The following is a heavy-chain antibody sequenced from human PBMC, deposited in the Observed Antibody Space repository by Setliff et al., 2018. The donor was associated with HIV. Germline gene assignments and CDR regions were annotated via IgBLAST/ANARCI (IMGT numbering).Heavy chain of an antibody. CDR3: ARLHYYDRSGLTVGAFDI. V-gene: IGHV4-59*08. CDR1: GGSISSYY. CDR2: ICYSGST. D-gene: IGHD3-22*01. J-gene: IGHJ3*02. Sequence: SETLSLTCSVSGGSISSYYWSWIRQPPGKGLEWIGYICYSGSTNYNPSHKSRVTISVDTSKNQFSLKLSSVTAADTAVYYCARLHYYDRSGLTVGAFDIWGQGTMVTVSS.